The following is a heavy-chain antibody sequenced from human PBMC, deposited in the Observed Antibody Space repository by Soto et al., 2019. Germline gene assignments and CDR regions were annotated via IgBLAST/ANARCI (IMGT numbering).Heavy chain of an antibody. CDR3: ARVISGGGGTCSSVHQYYGMDV. CDR1: GLMYSSYS. D-gene: IGHD2-21*01. J-gene: IGHJ6*02. CDR2: ISLSGSQI. V-gene: IGHV3-21*01. Sequence: EVQLVESGGGLVKPGGSVRLSCVASGLMYSSYSMSWVRQAPGKGLEWVAFISLSGSQINYAASVEGRFTISRDNAKNALYLQMNTVRVEDTAIYYWARVISGGGGTCSSVHQYYGMDVWGPGTTVTVSS.